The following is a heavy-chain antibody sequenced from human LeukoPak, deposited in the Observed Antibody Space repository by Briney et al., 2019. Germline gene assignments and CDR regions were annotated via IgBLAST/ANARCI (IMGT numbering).Heavy chain of an antibody. J-gene: IGHJ4*02. Sequence: GGSLRLSCAASGFTFSSYSMNWVGHAPGKGLEWVSSISSSSSYIYYADSVKGRFTISRDNAKNSLYLQMNSLRAEDTAVYYCAGSGITGTIDYWGQGTLVTVSS. CDR2: ISSSSSYI. V-gene: IGHV3-21*01. CDR1: GFTFSSYS. CDR3: AGSGITGTIDY. D-gene: IGHD1-7*01.